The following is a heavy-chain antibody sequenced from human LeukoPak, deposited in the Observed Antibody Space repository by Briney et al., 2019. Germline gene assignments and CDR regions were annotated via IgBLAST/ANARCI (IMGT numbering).Heavy chain of an antibody. CDR2: ISGSGRSGT. Sequence: GGSLRLSCAVSGFTFTSYAMSWVRQAPGKGLEWVSVISGSGRSGTNYADSVKGRFTISRDNSKNTLYLQMNSLRVEDTAIYYCAKAPGGGNWNWGQGTLVTVSS. V-gene: IGHV3-23*01. CDR1: GFTFTSYA. D-gene: IGHD4-23*01. J-gene: IGHJ4*02. CDR3: AKAPGGGNWN.